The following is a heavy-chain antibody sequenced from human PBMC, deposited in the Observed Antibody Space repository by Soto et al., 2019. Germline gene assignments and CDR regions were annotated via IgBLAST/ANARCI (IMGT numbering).Heavy chain of an antibody. CDR1: GGTFSSYA. D-gene: IGHD4-17*01. V-gene: IGHV1-69*05. J-gene: IGHJ4*02. CDR2: IIPIFGTA. Sequence: SVKVSCKASGGTFSSYAISWVRQAPGQGLEWMGGIIPIFGTANYAQKLQGRVTMTTDTSTSTAYMELRSLRSDDTAVYYCARSDGDIDYWGQGTLVTVSS. CDR3: ARSDGDIDY.